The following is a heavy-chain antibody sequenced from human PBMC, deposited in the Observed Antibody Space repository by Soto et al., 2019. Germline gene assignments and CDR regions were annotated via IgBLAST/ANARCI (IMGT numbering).Heavy chain of an antibody. Sequence: PGGSLRLSCAASGCTFSSYAMNWVRQAPGKGLEWVSVISGSGSSTYYADSVKGRFTISRDNSKNTLYVQMNSLRAEDTGVYYCAKAIRGYNAPFDHWGQGTRVTVSS. CDR1: GCTFSSYA. J-gene: IGHJ4*02. D-gene: IGHD1-20*01. CDR3: AKAIRGYNAPFDH. CDR2: ISGSGSST. V-gene: IGHV3-23*01.